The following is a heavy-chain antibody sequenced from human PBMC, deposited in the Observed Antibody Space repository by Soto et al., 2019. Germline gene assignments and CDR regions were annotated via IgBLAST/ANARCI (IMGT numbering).Heavy chain of an antibody. CDR1: GYTFTRYN. Sequence: QAQLVQSGAEVKKPGASANISCKASGYTFTRYNIHWVRQAPGQGLEWMGIIDTRGGSADYTQRFQGRVTMTRDTSTGTVYMELSSLGSEDTAVYYCARDLPRDLVRGTFDIWGQATPVTVSS. J-gene: IGHJ3*02. V-gene: IGHV1-46*01. CDR2: IDTRGGSA. D-gene: IGHD3-10*02. CDR3: ARDLPRDLVRGTFDI.